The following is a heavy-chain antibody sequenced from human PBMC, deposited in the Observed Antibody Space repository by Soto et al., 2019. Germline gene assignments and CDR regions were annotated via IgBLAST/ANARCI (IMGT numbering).Heavy chain of an antibody. J-gene: IGHJ4*02. CDR2: IGGSGGST. V-gene: IGHV3-23*01. CDR3: ARPLYSSTWYSDY. D-gene: IGHD6-13*01. CDR1: GFTFSSYA. Sequence: GGSLRLSCAASGFTFSSYAMNWVRQAPGKALEWVSAIGGSGGSTYYADSVKGRFTISRDNSKNTLYLQMNSLRAEDTAVYYCARPLYSSTWYSDYWGQGILVTVSS.